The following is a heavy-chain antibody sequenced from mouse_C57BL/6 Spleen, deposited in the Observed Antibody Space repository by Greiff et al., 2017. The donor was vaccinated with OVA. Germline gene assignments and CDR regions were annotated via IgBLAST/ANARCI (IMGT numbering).Heavy chain of an antibody. CDR2: ISSGSSTI. CDR1: GFTFSDYG. CDR3: ARRNYGSSYWYFDV. Sequence: EVKVVESGGGLVKPGGSLKLSCAASGFTFSDYGMHWVRQAPEKGLEWVAYISSGSSTIYYADTVKGRVTISRDNAKNTLFLQMTSLRSEDTAMYYCARRNYGSSYWYFDVWGTGTTVTVSS. V-gene: IGHV5-17*01. D-gene: IGHD1-1*01. J-gene: IGHJ1*03.